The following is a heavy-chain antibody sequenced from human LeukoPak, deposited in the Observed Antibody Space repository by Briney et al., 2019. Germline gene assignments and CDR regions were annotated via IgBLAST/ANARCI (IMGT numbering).Heavy chain of an antibody. V-gene: IGHV3-7*03. J-gene: IGHJ3*02. CDR2: IKQDGSEK. Sequence: GGSLRLSCAASGFTFSSYWMSWVRQAPGKGLEWVANIKQDGSEKYYVDSVKGRFTIPRDNAKHSLYLQMNSLRAEDTAVYYCAREPRGPLKDAFDIWGQGTMVTVSS. CDR3: AREPRGPLKDAFDI. CDR1: GFTFSSYW.